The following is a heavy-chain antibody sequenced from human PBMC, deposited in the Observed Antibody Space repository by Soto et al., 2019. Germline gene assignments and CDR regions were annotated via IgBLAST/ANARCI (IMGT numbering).Heavy chain of an antibody. CDR3: AKAFADMVRGVITDYYYGMDV. CDR1: GFTFDDYT. Sequence: GGSLRLSCAASGFTFDDYTMHWLRQDPGKGLEWVSLISWDGGSTYNADSVKGRFTISRDNSKNSLYLQMNSLRTEDTALYYCAKAFADMVRGVITDYYYGMDVWGQGTTVTVSS. D-gene: IGHD3-10*01. J-gene: IGHJ6*02. CDR2: ISWDGGST. V-gene: IGHV3-43*01.